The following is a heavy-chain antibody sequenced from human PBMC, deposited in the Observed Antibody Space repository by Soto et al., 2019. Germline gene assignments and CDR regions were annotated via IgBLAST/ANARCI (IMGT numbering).Heavy chain of an antibody. Sequence: QVQLVESGGGVVQPGRSLRLSCAASGFIFSSYAMHWVRQAPGKGLEWVAVISYDGSNRYYADSVKGRFTISRDNSKKTPYLQMNSLRAEDTAVYYCAKGGYCISTSCDRNNWLDPWGQGTLVTVSS. CDR3: AKGGYCISTSCDRNNWLDP. CDR2: ISYDGSNR. D-gene: IGHD2-2*01. J-gene: IGHJ5*02. V-gene: IGHV3-30-3*01. CDR1: GFIFSSYA.